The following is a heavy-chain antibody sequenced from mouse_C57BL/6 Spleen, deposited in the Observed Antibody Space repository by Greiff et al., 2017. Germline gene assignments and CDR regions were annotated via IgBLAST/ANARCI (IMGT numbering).Heavy chain of an antibody. V-gene: IGHV1-7*01. CDR2: INPSSGYT. CDR1: GYTFTSYW. Sequence: VMLVESGAELAKPGASVKLSCKASGYTFTSYWMHWVKQRPGQGLEWIGYINPSSGYTKYNQKFKDKATLTADKSSSTAYMQLSSLTYEDSAVXYCARSYYGSKGDYAMDYWGQGTSVTVSS. J-gene: IGHJ4*01. CDR3: ARSYYGSKGDYAMDY. D-gene: IGHD1-1*01.